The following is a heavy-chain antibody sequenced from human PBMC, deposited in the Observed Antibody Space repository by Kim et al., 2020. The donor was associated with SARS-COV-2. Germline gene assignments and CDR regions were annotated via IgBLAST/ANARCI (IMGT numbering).Heavy chain of an antibody. J-gene: IGHJ6*02. CDR2: ISSSSSTI. CDR1: GFTFSSYS. D-gene: IGHD3-3*01. Sequence: GGSLRLSCAASGFTFSSYSMNWVRQAPGKGLEWVSYISSSSSTIYYADSVKGRFTISRDNAKNSLYLQMNSLRDEDTAVYYCARAFLEWLLAPRGYYYYYGMDVWGQGTTVTVSS. CDR3: ARAFLEWLLAPRGYYYYYGMDV. V-gene: IGHV3-48*02.